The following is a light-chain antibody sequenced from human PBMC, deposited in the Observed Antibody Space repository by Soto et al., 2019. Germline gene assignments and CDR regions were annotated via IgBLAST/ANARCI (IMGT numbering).Light chain of an antibody. CDR2: RTT. CDR1: RGVDDW. J-gene: IGKJ1*01. CDR3: QQYGHWSRT. V-gene: IGKV1-5*03. Sequence: IQLTQSPSAVSASVGDRVNITCRASRGVDDWLAWYQQKPGEAPKLLITRTTILKSAVPSRFSGSGSGTAFTLTISCLQPDDFATYYCQQYGHWSRTFGQGTKVEI.